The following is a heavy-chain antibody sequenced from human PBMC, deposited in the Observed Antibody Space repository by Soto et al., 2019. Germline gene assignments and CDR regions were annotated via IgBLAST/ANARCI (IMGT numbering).Heavy chain of an antibody. CDR2: MNPNSGNT. D-gene: IGHD6-13*01. CDR3: ARGTIAAAEDY. J-gene: IGHJ4*02. CDR1: GFTFSSYS. V-gene: IGHV1-8*02. Sequence: PGGSLRLSCAASGFTFSSYSMNWVRQAPGKGLEWMGWMNPNSGNTGYAQKFQGRVTMTRNTSISTAYMELSSLRSEDTAVYYCARGTIAAAEDYWGQGTLVTVSS.